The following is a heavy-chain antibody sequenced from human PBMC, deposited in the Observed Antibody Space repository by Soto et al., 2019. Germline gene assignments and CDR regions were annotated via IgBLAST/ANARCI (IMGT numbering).Heavy chain of an antibody. Sequence: PGESLKISCAASGFTFSTYAMSWVRQAPGKGLEWVSAISNSGGGTYYADSVKGRFSISRDNSKHTLCLQMNSLRDEDTAVYYCVQEATGYSYGQNWGQGTLVTVSS. CDR2: ISNSGGGT. CDR1: GFTFSTYA. V-gene: IGHV3-23*01. CDR3: VQEATGYSYGQN. D-gene: IGHD5-18*01. J-gene: IGHJ4*02.